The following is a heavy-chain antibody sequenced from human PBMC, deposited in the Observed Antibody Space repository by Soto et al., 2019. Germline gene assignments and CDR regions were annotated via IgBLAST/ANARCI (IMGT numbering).Heavy chain of an antibody. CDR3: ASSVPYYYDSSGYRRPRGGISFDY. CDR2: IYYSGST. D-gene: IGHD3-22*01. Sequence: PSETLSLTCTVSGGSISSYYWSWIRQPPGKGLEWIGYIYYSGSTNYNPSLKSRVTISVDTSKNQFSLKLSSVTAADTAVYYCASSVPYYYDSSGYRRPRGGISFDYRGQGTLVTVSS. V-gene: IGHV4-59*01. J-gene: IGHJ4*02. CDR1: GGSISSYY.